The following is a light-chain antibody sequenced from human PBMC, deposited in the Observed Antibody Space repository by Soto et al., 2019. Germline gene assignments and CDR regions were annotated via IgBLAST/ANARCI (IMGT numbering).Light chain of an antibody. V-gene: IGLV2-11*01. CDR2: DVN. CDR1: TSDVGSHNL. J-gene: IGLJ2*01. Sequence: QSALTQPRSVSGSPGQSVAISCTGTTSDVGSHNLVSWYQQRPGRAPKLMIYDVNKLPSGIPDRFSGSKSGNTASLTISGLLDEDEADYYCCSYAGSSTYVVFGGGTKLTVL. CDR3: CSYAGSSTYVV.